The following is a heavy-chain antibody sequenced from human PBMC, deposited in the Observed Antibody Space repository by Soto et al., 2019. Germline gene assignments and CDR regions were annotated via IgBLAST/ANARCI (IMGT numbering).Heavy chain of an antibody. CDR3: ARTGDFWSGYPYYYYGMDV. Sequence: PSRTLSLTCAISGDSVSSNSAAWNWIRQSPSRGLEWLGRTYYRSKWYNDYAVSVKSRITINPDTSKNQFSLQLNSVTPEDTAVYYCARTGDFWSGYPYYYYGMDVWGQGTTVTV. V-gene: IGHV6-1*01. D-gene: IGHD3-3*01. J-gene: IGHJ6*02. CDR1: GDSVSSNSAA. CDR2: TYYRSKWYN.